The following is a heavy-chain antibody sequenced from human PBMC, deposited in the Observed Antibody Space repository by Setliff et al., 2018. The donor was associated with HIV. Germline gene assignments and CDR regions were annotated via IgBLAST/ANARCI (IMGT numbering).Heavy chain of an antibody. D-gene: IGHD5-12*01. Sequence: GASVKVSCKSSGYTFTAYYIHWVRQARGQGLEWMGWINPDSGATKYAEKFEGRVSLTRDTSINTVYMELSSLKIEDTATYFCARDSGNTGSYLGYRVPFAHWGQGTVVTVSS. V-gene: IGHV1-2*02. CDR3: ARDSGNTGSYLGYRVPFAH. CDR2: INPDSGAT. J-gene: IGHJ4*02. CDR1: GYTFTAYY.